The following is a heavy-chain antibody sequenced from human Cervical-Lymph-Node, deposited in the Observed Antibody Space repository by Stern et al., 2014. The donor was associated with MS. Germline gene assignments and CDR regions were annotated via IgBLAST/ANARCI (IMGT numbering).Heavy chain of an antibody. CDR3: ARHVQGFDY. Sequence: MQLVQSGAEVKKPGESLKISCKLSGYSFTIYYIAWVRQMPGKGLEWMWVIYPYDSDTTYSPSFQVQVTISADKSITTAYLQWSSLRASDTAMYYCARHVQGFDYWGQGTLVTVSS. J-gene: IGHJ4*02. CDR2: IYPYDSDT. V-gene: IGHV5-51*01. CDR1: GYSFTIYY.